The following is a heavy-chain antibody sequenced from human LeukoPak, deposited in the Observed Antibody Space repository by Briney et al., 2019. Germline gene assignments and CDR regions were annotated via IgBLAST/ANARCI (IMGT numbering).Heavy chain of an antibody. CDR1: GYSFTSYW. Sequence: GESLKISCKGSGYSFTSYWIGWVRQMPGKGLEWMGIIYPGDSDTRYSPSFQGQVTTSADKSISTAYLQWSSLKASDTAMYYCARLNYYDSSGYYCRAFDIWGQGTMVTVSS. J-gene: IGHJ3*02. D-gene: IGHD3-22*01. V-gene: IGHV5-51*01. CDR3: ARLNYYDSSGYYCRAFDI. CDR2: IYPGDSDT.